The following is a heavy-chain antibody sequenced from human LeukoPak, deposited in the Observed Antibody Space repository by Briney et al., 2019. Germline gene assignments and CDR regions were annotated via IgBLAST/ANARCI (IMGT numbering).Heavy chain of an antibody. V-gene: IGHV4-39*01. CDR2: IYYSGTT. D-gene: IGHD6-13*01. CDR1: GASIGSSNST. Sequence: SETLSLTCTVSGASIGSSNSTGGGIAHPPGKGLGWMGGIYYSGTTFYNASLQSRVTMSVNTSKNQFSLKMNSVTAADTAVYYCAATRYAAGRVDYFDPWGQGSLVTVSS. J-gene: IGHJ5*02. CDR3: AATRYAAGRVDYFDP.